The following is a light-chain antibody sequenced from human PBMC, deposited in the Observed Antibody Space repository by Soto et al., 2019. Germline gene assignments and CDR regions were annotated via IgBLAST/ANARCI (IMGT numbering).Light chain of an antibody. CDR1: NIGNKN. Sequence: SYELTQPLSVSVALGQTAIITCGGNNIGNKNVHWYQQKPGQAPVLVIYRDNNRPSEIPERFSGSNSGNTATLIISRAQAGDEADYYCSSYATSSPYVFGPGTKLTVL. CDR3: SSYATSSPYV. CDR2: RDN. V-gene: IGLV3-9*01. J-gene: IGLJ1*01.